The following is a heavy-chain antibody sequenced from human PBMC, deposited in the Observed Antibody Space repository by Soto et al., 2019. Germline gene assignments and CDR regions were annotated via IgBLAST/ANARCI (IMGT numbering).Heavy chain of an antibody. D-gene: IGHD2-21*02. CDR1: GITLSRDW. CDR2: IKPDGSGE. Sequence: GKSLRLSFTASGITLSRDWMTWVRQAPGKGLEWVASIKPDGSGEYYLDSVKGRFTISRDNTKNSLYLQANSLRADDTATYFCAKLLNGVTALDYWGQGTLVTVSS. J-gene: IGHJ4*02. CDR3: AKLLNGVTALDY. V-gene: IGHV3-7*01.